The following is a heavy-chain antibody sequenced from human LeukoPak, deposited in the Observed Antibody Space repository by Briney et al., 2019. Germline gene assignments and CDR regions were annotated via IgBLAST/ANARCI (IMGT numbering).Heavy chain of an antibody. Sequence: GGSTSSADSVKGRFTISRDNSNNTLYLQMNSLRAEDTAVYYCAKDRPQLWFGYYYYYGMDVWGQGTTVTVSS. V-gene: IGHV3-23*01. D-gene: IGHD5-18*01. J-gene: IGHJ6*02. CDR2: GGST. CDR3: AKDRPQLWFGYYYYYGMDV.